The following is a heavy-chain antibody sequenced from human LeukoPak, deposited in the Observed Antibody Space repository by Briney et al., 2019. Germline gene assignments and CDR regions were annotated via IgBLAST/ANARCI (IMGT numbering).Heavy chain of an antibody. V-gene: IGHV3-48*04. CDR2: ISSSSSTR. CDR3: VRGDSRDY. CDR1: GFSFSSYT. Sequence: GGSLRLSCAASGFSFSSYTMNWVRQAPGEGLEWVSYISSSSSTRHYAASLKGRFTISRDNAKNSLYLQMNSLRAEDTAVYYCVRGDSRDYWGQGTLVTVSS. D-gene: IGHD3-22*01. J-gene: IGHJ4*02.